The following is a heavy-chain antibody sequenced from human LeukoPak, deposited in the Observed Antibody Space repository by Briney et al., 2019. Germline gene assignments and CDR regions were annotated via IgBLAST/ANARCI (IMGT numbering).Heavy chain of an antibody. CDR1: GYTFTSYY. CDR2: INPSGGST. CDR3: ARAPYYYDSSGCYSLGY. D-gene: IGHD3-22*01. V-gene: IGHV1-46*01. J-gene: IGHJ4*02. Sequence: ASVKVSCKASGYTFTSYYMHWVRQAPGQGLEWMGIINPSGGSTSYAQKFQGRVTMTRDTSTSTVYMELSSLRSEDTAVYYCARAPYYYDSSGCYSLGYWGQGTLVTVSS.